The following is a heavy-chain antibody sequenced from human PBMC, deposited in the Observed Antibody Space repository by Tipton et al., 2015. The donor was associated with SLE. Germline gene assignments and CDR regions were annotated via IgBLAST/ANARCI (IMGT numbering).Heavy chain of an antibody. J-gene: IGHJ4*02. V-gene: IGHV4-59*01. Sequence: TLSLTCTVSGDSISRNYWSWIRQPPGKGLEYIGYIYYSGSTNYNPSLKSRVTISVDMSKNQFSLKLTSVTAADTAVYYCARGCSDESCVDYWGQGSLVTVSS. CDR3: ARGCSDESCVDY. CDR1: GDSISRNY. D-gene: IGHD2-15*01. CDR2: IYYSGST.